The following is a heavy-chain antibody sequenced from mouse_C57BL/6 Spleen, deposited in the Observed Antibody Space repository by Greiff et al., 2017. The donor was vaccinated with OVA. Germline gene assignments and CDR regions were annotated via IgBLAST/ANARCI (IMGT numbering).Heavy chain of an antibody. Sequence: VQLQQSGPELVKPGASVKMSCKASGYTFTDYNMHWVKQSHGKSLEWIGYINPNNGGTSYNQKFKGTATLTVNKSSSTAYMELRSLTSEDSAVYYCARDYYGSSYAMDYWGQGTSVTVSS. V-gene: IGHV1-22*01. CDR1: GYTFTDYN. D-gene: IGHD1-1*01. CDR2: INPNNGGT. CDR3: ARDYYGSSYAMDY. J-gene: IGHJ4*01.